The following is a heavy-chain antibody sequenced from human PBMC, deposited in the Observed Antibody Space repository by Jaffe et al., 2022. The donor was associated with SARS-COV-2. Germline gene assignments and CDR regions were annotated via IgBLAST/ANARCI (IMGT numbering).Heavy chain of an antibody. V-gene: IGHV4-38-2*02. CDR3: ARDLNLETGGYGWFDP. CDR2: IYHSGVT. D-gene: IGHD6-13*01. CDR1: GSSISSGYY. Sequence: QVQLQESGPGLVKPSETLFLTCTVSGSSISSGYYWGWIRQPPGKGLEWIGSIYHSGVTYYNPSLRSRVTISVDTSKNQFSLKLSSVTATDTAVYFCARDLNLETGGYGWFDPWGQGTLVTVSS. J-gene: IGHJ5*02.